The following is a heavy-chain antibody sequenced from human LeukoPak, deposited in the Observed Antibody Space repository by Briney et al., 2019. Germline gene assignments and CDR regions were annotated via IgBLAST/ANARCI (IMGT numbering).Heavy chain of an antibody. CDR1: GFTFSSYW. V-gene: IGHV3-7*03. Sequence: GGSLRLSCAASGFTFSSYWMSWVRQAPGKGLEWVANIKEDGGEIHSVDSMKGRFTISRDNAKNSLYLQMNSLRGDDTAVYYCARSGYSHSWDYWGQGTLVIVSS. CDR2: IKEDGGEI. D-gene: IGHD1-26*01. J-gene: IGHJ4*02. CDR3: ARSGYSHSWDY.